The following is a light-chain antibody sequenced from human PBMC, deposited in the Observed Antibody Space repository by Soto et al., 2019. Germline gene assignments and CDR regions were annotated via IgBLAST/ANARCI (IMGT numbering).Light chain of an antibody. CDR2: SAS. Sequence: IQMTKSPSSLSASVGDRVTITCRASQGVRDDVGWYQQKPGKAPKLLIYSASTLQSGVPSRFSGSGSGTHFTLTISGLQAEDFEPYYCLPESNYPQTFCGGTKVEIK. V-gene: IGKV1-6*01. CDR3: LPESNYPQT. CDR1: QGVRDD. J-gene: IGKJ4*01.